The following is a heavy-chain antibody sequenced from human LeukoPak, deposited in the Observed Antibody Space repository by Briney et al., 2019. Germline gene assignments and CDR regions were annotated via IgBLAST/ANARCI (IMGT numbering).Heavy chain of an antibody. J-gene: IGHJ4*02. V-gene: IGHV4-4*02. D-gene: IGHD3-3*01. CDR1: GGSISSSNW. Sequence: PSETLSLTCAVSGGSISSSNWWSWVRQPPGKGLEWIGEIYHSGSTNYNPSLKSRVTISVDTSKNQFSLKLSSVTAADTAVYYCARSRGDDFWGGLWYYWGQGTLVTVSS. CDR2: IYHSGST. CDR3: ARSRGDDFWGGLWYY.